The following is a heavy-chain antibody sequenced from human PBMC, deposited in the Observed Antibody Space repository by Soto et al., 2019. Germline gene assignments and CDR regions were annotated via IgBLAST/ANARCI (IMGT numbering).Heavy chain of an antibody. CDR1: GYNFNQYY. Sequence: QVQLVQSGAEVRKPGASVRLSCATSGYNFNQYYIHWVRQAPGQGREWMGIINLRGGTTEYAHKFRGRVTVTGDTSTRTAYMELSSLRSEDTAVYFCARGPDDSDVPRWDYWGQGTLITVSS. J-gene: IGHJ4*02. D-gene: IGHD4-17*01. CDR2: INLRGGTT. CDR3: ARGPDDSDVPRWDY. V-gene: IGHV1-46*02.